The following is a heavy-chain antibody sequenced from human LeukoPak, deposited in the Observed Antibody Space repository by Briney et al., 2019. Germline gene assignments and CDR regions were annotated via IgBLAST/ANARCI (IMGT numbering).Heavy chain of an antibody. Sequence: GASVKVSCKASGYTFTSYYMHWVRQAPGQGLEWMGIINPSGGSTSYAQKFQGRVTITRDTSASTAYMELSSLRSEDTAVCYCARVVRYSSGPLTDLFPYSFDYWGQGTLVTVSS. V-gene: IGHV1-46*01. CDR2: INPSGGST. D-gene: IGHD6-19*01. J-gene: IGHJ4*02. CDR3: ARVVRYSSGPLTDLFPYSFDY. CDR1: GYTFTSYY.